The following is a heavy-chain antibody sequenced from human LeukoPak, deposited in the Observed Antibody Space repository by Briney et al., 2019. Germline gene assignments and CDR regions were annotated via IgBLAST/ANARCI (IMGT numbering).Heavy chain of an antibody. D-gene: IGHD6-19*01. CDR1: GGSISSGGYY. Sequence: PSETLSLTCTVSGGSISSGGYYWSWIRQPPGKGLEWIGYIYYSGSTNYNPSLKSRVTISVDTSKNQFSLKLSSVTAADTAVYYRARRIAVAGTIDYWGQGTLVTVSS. V-gene: IGHV4-61*08. CDR2: IYYSGST. CDR3: ARRIAVAGTIDY. J-gene: IGHJ4*02.